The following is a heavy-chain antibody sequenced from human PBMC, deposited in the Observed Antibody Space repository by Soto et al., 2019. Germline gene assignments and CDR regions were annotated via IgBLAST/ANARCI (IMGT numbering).Heavy chain of an antibody. Sequence: QVQLVESGGGVVQPGSSRSLSCFAPGFTFGRQGMHWVRRAPGKGLEGVAVLSYDGSNKYYADSVKGRFTISRDNSKNTLFLQLDSLRTEDTAVYFCARDLYGDYPAFDIWGQGTMVTVSS. CDR3: ARDLYGDYPAFDI. D-gene: IGHD4-17*01. J-gene: IGHJ3*02. CDR1: GFTFGRQG. V-gene: IGHV3-30*03. CDR2: LSYDGSNK.